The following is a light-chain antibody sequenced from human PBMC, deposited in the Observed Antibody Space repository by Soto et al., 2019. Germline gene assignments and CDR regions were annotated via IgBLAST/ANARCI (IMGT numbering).Light chain of an antibody. CDR3: QQHNDYTAVT. J-gene: IGKJ2*01. CDR2: DAS. Sequence: DIRMTQSPSTLSASVGDRVTITCRASQTISSSLAWYQHKPGKAPKLLIFDASTLQTGVPSRFSGSGFGTEFTLTITGLQPDDFATYYCQQHNDYTAVTFGQGTKLEIK. CDR1: QTISSS. V-gene: IGKV1-5*01.